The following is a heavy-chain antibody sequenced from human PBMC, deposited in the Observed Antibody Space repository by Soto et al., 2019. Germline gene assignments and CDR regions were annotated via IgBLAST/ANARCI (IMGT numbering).Heavy chain of an antibody. Sequence: LRLSCSGSGFTLSRYVMSWVRQAPGKGLEWVSAISGSGGSTYFADSVKGRFTISRDNSKNTLYLQMNRLRAEDTAVYYCAKVSGDQLLSTFDYWGQGTLVTVSS. CDR1: GFTLSRYV. J-gene: IGHJ4*02. CDR3: AKVSGDQLLSTFDY. CDR2: ISGSGGST. V-gene: IGHV3-23*01. D-gene: IGHD2-2*01.